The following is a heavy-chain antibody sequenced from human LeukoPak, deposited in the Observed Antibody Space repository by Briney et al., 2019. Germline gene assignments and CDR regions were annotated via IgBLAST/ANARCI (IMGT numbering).Heavy chain of an antibody. Sequence: GASVKVSCKASGGTFSSYAISWVRQAPGQGLEWMGGIIPIFGTANYAQKFQSRVTITADESTSTAYMELSSLRSEDTAVYYCARARDFGVVTHNWFDPWGQGTLVTVSS. CDR3: ARARDFGVVTHNWFDP. V-gene: IGHV1-69*13. CDR2: IIPIFGTA. CDR1: GGTFSSYA. D-gene: IGHD3-3*01. J-gene: IGHJ5*02.